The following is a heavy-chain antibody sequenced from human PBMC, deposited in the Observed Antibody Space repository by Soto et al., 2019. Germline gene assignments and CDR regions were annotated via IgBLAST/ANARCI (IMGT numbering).Heavy chain of an antibody. V-gene: IGHV3-53*01. Sequence: EVQLVESGVGLIQPGGSLRLSCAASGFTVSSNYMSWVRQAPGKGLEWVSVIYSGGSTYYADSVKGRFTISRDNSKNTLYLQMNSLRAEDTAVYYCARNYYDNSGGFDYWGQGTLVTGSS. D-gene: IGHD3-22*01. J-gene: IGHJ4*02. CDR3: ARNYYDNSGGFDY. CDR2: IYSGGST. CDR1: GFTVSSNY.